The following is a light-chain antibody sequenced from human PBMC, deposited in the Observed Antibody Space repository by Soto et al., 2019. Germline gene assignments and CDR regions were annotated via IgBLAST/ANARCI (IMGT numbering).Light chain of an antibody. CDR3: QQRSNWPLTWT. Sequence: EIVLTQSPGTLSLSPGEGATLSCRASQSVSSYLAWYQQKPGQAPRLLIYDASNRATGIPARFSGSGSGTDFTLTISSLEPEDFAVYYCQQRSNWPLTWTFGQGTKVDIK. CDR2: DAS. V-gene: IGKV3-11*01. CDR1: QSVSSY. J-gene: IGKJ1*01.